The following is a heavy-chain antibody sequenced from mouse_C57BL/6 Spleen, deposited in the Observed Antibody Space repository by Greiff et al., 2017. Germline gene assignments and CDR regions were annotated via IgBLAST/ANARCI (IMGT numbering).Heavy chain of an antibody. J-gene: IGHJ2*01. Sequence: VQLQQSGPELVKPGASVKISCKASGYAFSSSWMNWVKQRPGQGLEWIGRIYPGDGDTNYNGKFKGKATLTADKSSSTAYMHHSSLTSEDSAVXFGSKGTTVGADYWGQGTTLTVSS. D-gene: IGHD1-1*01. CDR2: IYPGDGDT. CDR3: SKGTTVGADY. CDR1: GYAFSSSW. V-gene: IGHV1-82*01.